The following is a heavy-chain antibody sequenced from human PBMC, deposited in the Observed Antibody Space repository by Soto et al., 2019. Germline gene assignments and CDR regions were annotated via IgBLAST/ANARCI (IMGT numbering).Heavy chain of an antibody. CDR2: INAGNGNT. CDR3: ARQQQLVRWFDP. V-gene: IGHV1-3*01. Sequence: ASVKVSCKASGYTFTSYAMHWVRQAPGQRLEWMGWINAGNGNTKYSQKFQGRVTITRDTSASTAYMELSSLRSEDTAVYYCARQQQLVRWFDPWGQGTLVTVST. CDR1: GYTFTSYA. J-gene: IGHJ5*02. D-gene: IGHD6-13*01.